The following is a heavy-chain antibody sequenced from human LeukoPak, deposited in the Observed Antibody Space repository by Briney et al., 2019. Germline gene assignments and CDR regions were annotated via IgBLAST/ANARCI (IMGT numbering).Heavy chain of an antibody. D-gene: IGHD4-17*01. V-gene: IGHV1-8*01. CDR3: ARDMTTSGVDP. Sequence: ASVKVSCKASGYTLTSYDTNWVRQATGQGLEWMGWMNPNSGNTGYAQKFQGRVTMTRNTSISTAYMELSSLRSEDTAVYYCARDMTTSGVDPWGQGTLVTVSS. CDR1: GYTLTSYD. J-gene: IGHJ5*02. CDR2: MNPNSGNT.